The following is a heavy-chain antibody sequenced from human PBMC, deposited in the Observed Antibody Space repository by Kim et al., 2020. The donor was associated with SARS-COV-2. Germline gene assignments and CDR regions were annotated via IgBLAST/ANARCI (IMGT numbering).Heavy chain of an antibody. CDR2: AKTKADSYTT. CDR3: ARDNWGSYDY. V-gene: IGHV3-72*01. CDR1: GFSFSDYL. Sequence: GGSLRLSCAASGFSFSDYLMDWVRQVPGKGLEWVGRAKTKADSYTTEYAASVKGRFTISRDDSKNALYLQMNSLKIEDTALYYCARDNWGSYDYWGQGTLVTVPS. D-gene: IGHD1-26*01. J-gene: IGHJ4*02.